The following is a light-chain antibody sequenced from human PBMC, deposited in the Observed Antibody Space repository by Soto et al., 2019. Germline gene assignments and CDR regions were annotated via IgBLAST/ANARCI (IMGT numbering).Light chain of an antibody. CDR2: GAS. CDR1: VTVGSNY. Sequence: IVLTESPDTLSLTPGDRATLSCRASVTVGSNYLAWYHQKPGQAPRLLIFGASSRATGIPDRFRGSGSGTDFTLTISSLEPEDFALYYCQQYGSSPITSGQGTRLEIK. CDR3: QQYGSSPIT. J-gene: IGKJ5*01. V-gene: IGKV3-20*01.